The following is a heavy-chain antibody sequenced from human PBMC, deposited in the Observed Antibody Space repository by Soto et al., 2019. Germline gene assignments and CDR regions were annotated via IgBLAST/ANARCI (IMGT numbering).Heavy chain of an antibody. V-gene: IGHV4-30-2*01. CDR3: ARAPDGGLNWFDP. J-gene: IGHJ5*02. CDR2: IYHSGST. CDR1: GGSISSGGVS. D-gene: IGHD3-16*01. Sequence: SETLSLSCAVSGGSISSGGVSWSWIRQPRGNGLEWIGNIYHSGSTYYNPSLKSRVTISMDRSKNQFSLKLTSVTAADTSVYYCARAPDGGLNWFDPWGPGTLVTVS.